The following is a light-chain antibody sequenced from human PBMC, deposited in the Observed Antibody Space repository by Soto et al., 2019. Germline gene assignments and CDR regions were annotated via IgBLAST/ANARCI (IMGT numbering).Light chain of an antibody. CDR3: SSYGGNTPYV. CDR1: SNNVGNYNY. J-gene: IGLJ1*01. V-gene: IGLV2-14*01. CDR2: EVS. Sequence: QSVLTQPASVSGSPGQSITISCTGTSNNVGNYNYVSWYQQHPGKAPKLMIYEVSHRPSGISDRFSGSKSGNTASLTISGLQAEDEADYYCSSYGGNTPYVFGTGTKVTVL.